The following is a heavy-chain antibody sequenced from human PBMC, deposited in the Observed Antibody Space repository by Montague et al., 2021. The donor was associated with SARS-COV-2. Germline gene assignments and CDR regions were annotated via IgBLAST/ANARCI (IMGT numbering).Heavy chain of an antibody. CDR3: ARSRANVPSRPGFDY. CDR2: MYYTGHT. D-gene: IGHD6-6*01. Sequence: SETLSLTCTVSGASVASGNFYWSWIRQPPGKGLEWIGYMYYTGHTNYXPSLESRVTTPVDPSKNQFSLTLTSVTAADTAVYYCARSRANVPSRPGFDYWGQGALVTVSS. CDR1: GASVASGNFY. J-gene: IGHJ4*02. V-gene: IGHV4-61*01.